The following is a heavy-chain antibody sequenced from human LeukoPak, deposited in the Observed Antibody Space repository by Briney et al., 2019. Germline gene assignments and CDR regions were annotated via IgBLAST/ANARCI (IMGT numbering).Heavy chain of an antibody. D-gene: IGHD2-8*01. CDR2: ISSTGSTI. V-gene: IGHV3-11*04. J-gene: IGHJ4*02. Sequence: MAGGSLRLSCAGSGFTFSDYYMSWIRQAPGKGLEGLSYISSTGSTIYYADSVKGRFTVSRDNAKNSLFLHMNSLRAEDTAVYYCARVVYYYVFWGQGTLVTVSS. CDR1: GFTFSDYY. CDR3: ARVVYYYVF.